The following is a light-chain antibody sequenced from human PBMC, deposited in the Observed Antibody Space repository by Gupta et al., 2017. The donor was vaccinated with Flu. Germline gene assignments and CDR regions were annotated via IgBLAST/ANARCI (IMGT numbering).Light chain of an antibody. J-gene: IGLJ1*01. Sequence: QSALTQPASVSGSPGQSITISCTGTSSDIGTFNLVSWYQQHPGKAPKVIVFEVNGRPSGVSTRFSGSKSDNTASLTISGHQAEDEADYYCCSSTPNATYVFGTGTKVSVL. CDR2: EVN. V-gene: IGLV2-23*02. CDR1: SSDIGTFNL. CDR3: CSSTPNATYV.